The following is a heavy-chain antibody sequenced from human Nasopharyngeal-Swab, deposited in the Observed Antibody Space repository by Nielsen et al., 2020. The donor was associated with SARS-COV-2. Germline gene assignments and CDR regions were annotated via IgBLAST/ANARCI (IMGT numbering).Heavy chain of an antibody. CDR2: IYYSGTT. D-gene: IGHD2-21*02. J-gene: IGHJ6*02. Sequence: SQTLSLTCTVSGSSINSLSHYWVWTRHSPGSGLDWIGSIYYSGTTYYSPSLKSRSTILLDTSKNQFSLRLSSVTAADSAVYYCAREEVLVTAIASDYYYGMEVWGQETTVIVSS. CDR1: GSSINSLSHY. V-gene: IGHV4-39*07. CDR3: AREEVLVTAIASDYYYGMEV.